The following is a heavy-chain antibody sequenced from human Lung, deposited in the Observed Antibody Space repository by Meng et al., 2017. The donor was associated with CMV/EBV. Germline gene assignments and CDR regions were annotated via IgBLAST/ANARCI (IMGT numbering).Heavy chain of an antibody. Sequence: LXCTVSGGSISNYYWSWIRQPPGKGLEWIGSIYYSGSTYYNPSLKSRVTISVDTSKNQFSLKLSSVTAADTAVYYCARQTDTEGIAAAPDVWGQGTXVTCSS. D-gene: IGHD6-13*01. V-gene: IGHV4-59*05. CDR3: ARQTDTEGIAAAPDV. J-gene: IGHJ6*02. CDR2: IYYSGST. CDR1: GGSISNYY.